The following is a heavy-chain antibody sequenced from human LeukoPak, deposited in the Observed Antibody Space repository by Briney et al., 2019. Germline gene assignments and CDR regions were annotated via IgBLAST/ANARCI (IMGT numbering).Heavy chain of an antibody. CDR3: AKEMEQWLVLIEGFDY. V-gene: IGHV3-30*18. CDR1: GFTFSHSG. D-gene: IGHD6-19*01. CDR2: ISYDGSNK. J-gene: IGHJ4*02. Sequence: GGSLRLSCAASGFTFSHSGMHWVRQAPGKGLEWVAVISYDGSNKYYADSVKGRFTISRDNSKNTLYLQMNSLRAEDTAVYYCAKEMEQWLVLIEGFDYWGQGTLVTVSS.